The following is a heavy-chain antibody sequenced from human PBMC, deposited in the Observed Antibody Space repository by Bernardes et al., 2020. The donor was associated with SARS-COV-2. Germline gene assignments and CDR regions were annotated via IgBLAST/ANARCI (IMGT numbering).Heavy chain of an antibody. CDR3: AGYYGDLYYVDY. Sequence: ASVKDSCKASGYTFTSYGISWVRQAPGQGLEWMGWISAYNGNTNYAQKLQGRVTMTTDTSTSTAYMELRSLRSDDTAVYYCAGYYGDLYYVDYWGQGTLVTVSS. CDR2: ISAYNGNT. V-gene: IGHV1-18*01. D-gene: IGHD4-17*01. J-gene: IGHJ4*02. CDR1: GYTFTSYG.